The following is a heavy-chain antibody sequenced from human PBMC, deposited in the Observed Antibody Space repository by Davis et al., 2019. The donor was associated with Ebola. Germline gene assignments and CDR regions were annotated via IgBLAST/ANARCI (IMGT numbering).Heavy chain of an antibody. V-gene: IGHV3-23*01. CDR2: ISGSGGST. CDR1: VITFSSYA. CDR3: ARDLVVVIAATHGHYYGMDV. Sequence: PGGSLRLSCTDSVITFSSYAMTWVRQAPGKGLEWVSAISGSGGSTYYADSVKGRFTISRDNAKNSLYLQMNSLRAEETAVYYCARDLVVVIAATHGHYYGMDVWGKGTTVTVSS. J-gene: IGHJ6*04. D-gene: IGHD2-15*01.